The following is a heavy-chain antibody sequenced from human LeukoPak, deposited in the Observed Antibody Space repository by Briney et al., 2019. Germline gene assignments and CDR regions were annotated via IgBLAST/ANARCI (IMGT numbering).Heavy chain of an antibody. J-gene: IGHJ4*02. CDR3: AHRYCSSTSCYSLFDY. CDR1: GDSVSNYYW. Sequence: TLSLTCTVSGDSVSNYYWSWIRQPPGKALEWLALIYWNDDKRYSPSLKSRLTITKDTSKNQVVLTMTNMDPVDTATYYCAHRYCSSTSCYSLFDYWGQGTLVTVSS. CDR2: IYWNDDK. V-gene: IGHV2-5*01. D-gene: IGHD2-2*01.